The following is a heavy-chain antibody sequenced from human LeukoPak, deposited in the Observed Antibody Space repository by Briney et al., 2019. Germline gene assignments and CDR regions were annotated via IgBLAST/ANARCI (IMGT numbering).Heavy chain of an antibody. CDR2: ISGSGGNT. CDR1: RFTFSSYA. CDR3: AKGNGGNSGEYFYYGMDV. V-gene: IGHV3-23*01. D-gene: IGHD4-23*01. Sequence: GGSLGLSCAASRFTFSSYAMTWVRQAPGKGLEWVSAISGSGGNTYYADSVKGRFTISRDNSKNTLYLQLTSLRAEDTAVYYCAKGNGGNSGEYFYYGMDVWGQGTTVTVSS. J-gene: IGHJ6*02.